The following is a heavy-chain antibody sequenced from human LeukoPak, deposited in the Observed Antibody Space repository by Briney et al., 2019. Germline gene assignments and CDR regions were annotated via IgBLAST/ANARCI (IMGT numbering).Heavy chain of an antibody. D-gene: IGHD4-17*01. V-gene: IGHV4-34*01. CDR1: GGSISSYY. CDR2: INHSGST. J-gene: IGHJ5*02. CDR3: ARATVTWYNWFDP. Sequence: SETLSLTCTVSGGSISSYYWSWIRQPPGKGLEWIGEINHSGSTNYNPSLKSRVTISVDTSKNQFSLKLSSVTAADTAVYYCARATVTWYNWFDPWGQGTLVSVSS.